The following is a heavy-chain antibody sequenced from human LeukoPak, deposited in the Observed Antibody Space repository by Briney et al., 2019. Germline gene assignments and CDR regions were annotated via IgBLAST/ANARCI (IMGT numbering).Heavy chain of an antibody. CDR2: INHSGST. J-gene: IGHJ4*02. CDR3: ARDRRYYYDSSLDY. D-gene: IGHD3-22*01. Sequence: PSETLSLTCAVYGGSFSGYYWSWIRQPPGKGLEWIGEINHSGSTNYNPSLKSRVTISVDTSKNQFSLKLSSVTAADTAVYYCARDRRYYYDSSLDYWGQGTLVTVSS. V-gene: IGHV4-34*01. CDR1: GGSFSGYY.